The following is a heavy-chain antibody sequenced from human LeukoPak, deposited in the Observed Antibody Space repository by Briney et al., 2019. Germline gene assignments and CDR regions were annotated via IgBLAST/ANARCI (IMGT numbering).Heavy chain of an antibody. CDR1: GYTFTGYY. Sequence: ASVKVSCKASGYTFTGYYMHWVRQAPGQGLEWIGWINPNSGGTNYAQKFQGRVTMTRDTSISTAYMELSRLRAEDTAVYYCARRYFDWFRKGDAFDIWGQGTMVTVSS. V-gene: IGHV1-2*02. CDR3: ARRYFDWFRKGDAFDI. J-gene: IGHJ3*02. D-gene: IGHD3-9*01. CDR2: INPNSGGT.